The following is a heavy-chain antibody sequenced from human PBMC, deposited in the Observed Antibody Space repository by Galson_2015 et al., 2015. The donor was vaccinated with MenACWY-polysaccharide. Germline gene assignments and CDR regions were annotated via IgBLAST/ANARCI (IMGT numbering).Heavy chain of an antibody. Sequence: SLRLSCAASGFTFGIHAMHWVRQAPGKGLQYVSAISSNGYSTYYADSVKGRFTISRDNSKNTLYLQMGSLRAEDMAVYYCARVHSVVTAIPHWNLDKWGQGARVTVTS. J-gene: IGHJ4*02. CDR1: GFTFGIHA. CDR2: ISSNGYST. D-gene: IGHD2-21*02. V-gene: IGHV3-64*02. CDR3: ARVHSVVTAIPHWNLDK.